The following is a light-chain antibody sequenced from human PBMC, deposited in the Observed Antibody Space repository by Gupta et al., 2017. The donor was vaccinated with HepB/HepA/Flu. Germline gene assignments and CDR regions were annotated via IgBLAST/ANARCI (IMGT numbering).Light chain of an antibody. V-gene: IGLV3-21*03. CDR2: YND. CDR1: NIGSKS. J-gene: IGLJ1*01. Sequence: SYVLTQPPSLSVAPGKTASITCGGNNIGSKSVHWYQQKPGQAPVLVVYYNDLRPAGIPERFSGSNSGNTATVTISTVEAGDEADYFCQVWDSINDHPVFGSGTKVTVL. CDR3: QVWDSINDHPV.